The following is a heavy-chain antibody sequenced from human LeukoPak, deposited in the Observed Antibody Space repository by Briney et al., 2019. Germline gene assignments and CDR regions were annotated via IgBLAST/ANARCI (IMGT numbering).Heavy chain of an antibody. CDR3: ARVRYSGSYPTFDY. V-gene: IGHV3-48*03. Sequence: GGSLRLSCAASRFTFSSYEMNWVRQAPGKGLEWVSYISLSGSTIYYADSVKGRFTISRDNAKNSLYLQMNSLRAEDTAVYYCARVRYSGSYPTFDYWGQGTLVTVSS. CDR1: RFTFSSYE. CDR2: ISLSGSTI. D-gene: IGHD1-26*01. J-gene: IGHJ4*02.